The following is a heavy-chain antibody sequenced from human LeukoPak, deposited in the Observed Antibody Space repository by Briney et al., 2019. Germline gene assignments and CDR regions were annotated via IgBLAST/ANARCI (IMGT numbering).Heavy chain of an antibody. J-gene: IGHJ4*02. CDR3: ASEGAYFGGDCYLYY. V-gene: IGHV4-31*11. CDR2: IYYSGVT. Sequence: KASETLSLTYAVSGGSITSDGYYSSWIRQHPGKGLEWIGYIYYSGVTYYNPSLKSRVTISVDTSTNQLALKLSAVTAADSAVYYCASEGAYFGGDCYLYYWGQGTLVTVSS. CDR1: GGSITSDGYY. D-gene: IGHD2-21*02.